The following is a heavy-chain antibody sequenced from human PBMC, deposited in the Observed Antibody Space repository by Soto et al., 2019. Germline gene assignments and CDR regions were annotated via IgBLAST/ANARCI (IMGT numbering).Heavy chain of an antibody. Sequence: GGSPRLSCAASGDSLSSSSMNYVRLASGKGMAWVSSISSSSYIYYADSVKGRFTISRDNAKNSLYLQMNSLRAEDPAVYYCASEGQGIFDVSGKGSTVTGSS. CDR2: ISSSSYI. CDR3: ASEGQGIFDV. CDR1: GDSLSSSS. J-gene: IGHJ6*04. D-gene: IGHD3-3*01. V-gene: IGHV3-21*01.